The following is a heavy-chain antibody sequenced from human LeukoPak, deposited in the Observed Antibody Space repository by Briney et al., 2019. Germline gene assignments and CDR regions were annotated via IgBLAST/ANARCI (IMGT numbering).Heavy chain of an antibody. J-gene: IGHJ5*02. V-gene: IGHV1-18*01. CDR1: GYTFTSYG. CDR2: ISAYNGNT. D-gene: IGHD3-10*01. Sequence: ASVKVSCKASGYTFTSYGISWVRQAPGQGLEWMGWISAYNGNTNYSQSFQGRVTIIRDTSAKTIYMELSSLKSEDTAVYYCARDGSGSQGVNWFDPWGQGTLVTVSS. CDR3: ARDGSGSQGVNWFDP.